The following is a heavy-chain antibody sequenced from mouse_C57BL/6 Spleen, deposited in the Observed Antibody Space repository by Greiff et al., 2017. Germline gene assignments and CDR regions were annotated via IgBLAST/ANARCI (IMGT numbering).Heavy chain of an antibody. CDR1: GYTFTDYY. D-gene: IGHD3-1*01. V-gene: IGHV1-19*01. Sequence: EVQLQQSGPVLVKPGASVKMSCKASGYTFTDYYMNWVKQSHGKSLEWIGVINPYNGGTSYNQKFKGKATLTVDKSSSTAYMELNSLTSEDSAVYYCARSVPGSWFAYWGQGTLVTVSA. CDR2: INPYNGGT. J-gene: IGHJ3*01. CDR3: ARSVPGSWFAY.